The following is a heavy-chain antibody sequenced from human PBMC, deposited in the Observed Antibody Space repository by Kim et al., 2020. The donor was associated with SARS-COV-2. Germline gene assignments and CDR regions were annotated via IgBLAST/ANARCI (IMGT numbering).Heavy chain of an antibody. Sequence: SLKSRVTMSIDTSKNQCSLKLRSVTAADTAVYYCARVTMVRGVITLGMDVWGQGTTVTVSS. D-gene: IGHD3-10*01. J-gene: IGHJ6*02. CDR3: ARVTMVRGVITLGMDV. V-gene: IGHV4-4*07.